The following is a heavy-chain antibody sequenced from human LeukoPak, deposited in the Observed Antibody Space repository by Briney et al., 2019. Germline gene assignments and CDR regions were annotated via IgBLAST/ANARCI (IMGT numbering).Heavy chain of an antibody. J-gene: IGHJ4*02. CDR1: GYTFTSYY. CDR2: INPSGGST. D-gene: IGHD2-2*02. CDR3: ARIGYCSSTSCYRAGYFDY. V-gene: IGHV1-46*01. Sequence: GASVKVSCKASGYTFTSYYMHWVRQAPGQGLEWMGIINPSGGSTSYAQKFQGRVTMTRDTSTSTVCMELSSLRSEDTAVYYCARIGYCSSTSCYRAGYFDYWGQGTLVTVSS.